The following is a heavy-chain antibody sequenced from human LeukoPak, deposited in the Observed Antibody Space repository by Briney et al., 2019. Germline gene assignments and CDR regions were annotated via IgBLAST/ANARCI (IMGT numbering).Heavy chain of an antibody. Sequence: SETLSLTCTVSGGSINSYYWSWIRQPPGKGLEWIGYIYYSGSTNYDPSLKSRVTISVDTSNNKFSLKLTSLTAADTAVYYCVRHLSAGRPAFDIWGQGTMVTVSS. V-gene: IGHV4-59*08. D-gene: IGHD2-15*01. CDR1: GGSINSYY. CDR3: VRHLSAGRPAFDI. CDR2: IYYSGST. J-gene: IGHJ3*02.